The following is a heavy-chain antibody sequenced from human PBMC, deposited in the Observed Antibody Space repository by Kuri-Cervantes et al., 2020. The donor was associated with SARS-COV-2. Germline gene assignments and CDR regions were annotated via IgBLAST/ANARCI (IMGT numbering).Heavy chain of an antibody. J-gene: IGHJ6*02. Sequence: SCTVSGGPISSGGYYWSWIRQHPGKGLEWIGYIYYSGSTYYNPSLKSRVTISVDKSKNQFSLKLSSVTAADTAVYYCARDEYQLLDDNYYYYYYGMDVWGQGTTVTVSS. CDR2: IYYSGST. CDR3: ARDEYQLLDDNYYYYYYGMDV. D-gene: IGHD2-2*01. V-gene: IGHV4-31*02. CDR1: GGPISSGGYY.